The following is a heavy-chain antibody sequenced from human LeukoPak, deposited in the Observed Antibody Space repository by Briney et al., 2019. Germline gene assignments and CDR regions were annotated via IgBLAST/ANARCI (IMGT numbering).Heavy chain of an antibody. Sequence: ATLKLSCKASGGTFSSYGISWVRQATGQGLEWMGWMNPNSGNTGYAHNFQGGVTMTRNTSISTAYMELSSLRSEDTAVYYCAIYDSSRPEAYWGQGTLVTVSS. D-gene: IGHD3-22*01. CDR1: GGTFSSYG. CDR3: AIYDSSRPEAY. J-gene: IGHJ1*01. CDR2: MNPNSGNT. V-gene: IGHV1-8*02.